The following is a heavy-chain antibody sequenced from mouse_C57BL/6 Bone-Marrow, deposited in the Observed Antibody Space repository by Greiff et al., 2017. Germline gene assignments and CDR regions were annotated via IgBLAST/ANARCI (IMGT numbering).Heavy chain of an antibody. CDR2: IYPRSGNT. CDR1: GYTFTSYG. J-gene: IGHJ3*01. Sequence: VKLQQPGAELARPGASVKLSCKASGYTFTSYGISWVKQRTGQGLEWIGEIYPRSGNTYYNEKFKGKATLTADKSSSTAYMELRSLTSEDYAVQFSARDYGSSPGFAYWGQGALVTESA. CDR3: ARDYGSSPGFAY. V-gene: IGHV1-81*01. D-gene: IGHD1-1*01.